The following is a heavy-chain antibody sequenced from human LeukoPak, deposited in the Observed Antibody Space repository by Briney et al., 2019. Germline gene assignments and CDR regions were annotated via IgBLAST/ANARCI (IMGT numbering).Heavy chain of an antibody. J-gene: IGHJ4*02. Sequence: HRASVMVSCKASGYTFTSYYMHWVRQAPGQGLEWMGIINPSGGGTSYAQKFQGRVTLTRDTSTSTVYMELSGLRSEDTAVYYCAAGYNYGGYQFDYWGQGTLVTVSS. CDR1: GYTFTSYY. CDR2: INPSGGGT. D-gene: IGHD5-18*01. CDR3: AAGYNYGGYQFDY. V-gene: IGHV1-46*03.